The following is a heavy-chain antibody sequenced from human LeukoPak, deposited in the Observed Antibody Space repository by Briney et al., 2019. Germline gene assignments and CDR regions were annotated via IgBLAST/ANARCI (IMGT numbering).Heavy chain of an antibody. J-gene: IGHJ3*02. V-gene: IGHV4-34*01. CDR2: INHSGST. CDR1: GGSFSGYY. Sequence: SETLSLTCAVYGGSFSGYYWSWIRQPPGKGLEWIGEINHSGSTNYNPSLKGRVTISVDTSKNQFSLELSSVTAADTAVYYCARVGHPGYYDSPLAFDIWGQGTMVTVSS. CDR3: ARVGHPGYYDSPLAFDI. D-gene: IGHD3-22*01.